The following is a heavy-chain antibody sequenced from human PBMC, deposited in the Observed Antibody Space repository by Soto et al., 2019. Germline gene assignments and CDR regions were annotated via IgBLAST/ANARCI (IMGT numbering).Heavy chain of an antibody. D-gene: IGHD2-8*01. CDR1: GYRFSSYW. Sequence: PGESLKISCKGSGYRFSSYWIAWVRQMPGKGLEWMGIIYPGDSDTRYSPSFQGQVTMSVDKSNSTAYLHWSSLKASDTAMYYCARQGSNGAYYYYGMDVWGQGTTVTVPS. V-gene: IGHV5-51*01. J-gene: IGHJ6*02. CDR3: ARQGSNGAYYYYGMDV. CDR2: IYPGDSDT.